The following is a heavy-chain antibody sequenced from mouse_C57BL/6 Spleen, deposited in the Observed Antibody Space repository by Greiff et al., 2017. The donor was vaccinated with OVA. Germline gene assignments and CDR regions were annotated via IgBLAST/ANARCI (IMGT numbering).Heavy chain of an antibody. CDR3: ARHYCYGSAYWYFEV. Sequence: EVQLQQSGPELVKPGASVKISCKASGYTFTDYYMSWVKQSHGKSLEWIGDINPNNGGTSYNQKFKGKATVTVDKSSSTAYMELRSLTSEDSAVYYCARHYCYGSAYWYFEVWGTGTTVTVAS. V-gene: IGHV1-26*01. J-gene: IGHJ1*03. CDR2: INPNNGGT. D-gene: IGHD1-1*01. CDR1: GYTFTDYY.